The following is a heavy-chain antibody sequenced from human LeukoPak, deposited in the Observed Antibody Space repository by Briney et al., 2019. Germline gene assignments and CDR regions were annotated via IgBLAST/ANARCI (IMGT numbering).Heavy chain of an antibody. CDR2: IWYDGSNK. Sequence: GGAPGPSFCAAGFPFKRYGKDWGRPGPGKGGGGGGVIWYDGSNKYYADSVKGRFTISRDNSKNTLYLQVNSLRAEDTAVYYCARSSGSYYDGPDYWGQGTLVTVSS. V-gene: IGHV3-33*07. D-gene: IGHD1-26*01. CDR3: ARSSGSYYDGPDY. J-gene: IGHJ4*02. CDR1: GFPFKRYG.